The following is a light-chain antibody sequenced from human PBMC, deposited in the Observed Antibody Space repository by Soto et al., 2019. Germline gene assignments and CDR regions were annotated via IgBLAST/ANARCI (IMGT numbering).Light chain of an antibody. CDR1: SGSVSTSYY. CDR2: NTN. J-gene: IGLJ3*02. CDR3: VLYMGSGIGV. Sequence: QTVVTQEPSFSVSPGRTVTLTCGLTSGSVSTSYYPSWYQQTPGQAPRTLIYNTNTRSSGVPDRFSGSILGNKAALTITGAQADDEADYYCVLYMGSGIGVFGGGTKLTVL. V-gene: IGLV8-61*01.